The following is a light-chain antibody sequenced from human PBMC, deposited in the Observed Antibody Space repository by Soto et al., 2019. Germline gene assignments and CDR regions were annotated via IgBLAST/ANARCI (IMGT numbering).Light chain of an antibody. J-gene: IGKJ2*01. Sequence: EIVLTQSPGTLSLSPGERATLSCRASQTVTNNYLAWYQQKPGQAPRLLIYGASTRATGIPGRFSGSGTGTDLTLTITRLEPEDFSIYYSQQYGGVHYTFGQGTKLGIK. V-gene: IGKV3-20*01. CDR2: GAS. CDR1: QTVTNNY. CDR3: QQYGGVHYT.